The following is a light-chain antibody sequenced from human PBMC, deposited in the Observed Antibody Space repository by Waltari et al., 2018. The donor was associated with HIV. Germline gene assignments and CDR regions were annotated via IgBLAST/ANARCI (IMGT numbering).Light chain of an antibody. CDR2: EVS. V-gene: IGLV2-14*03. Sequence: QSALTQPASVAGSLGQSITISCTGTSSDVGGYNYVSWYQQHQSGKAPRLIIFEVSSRPSGVSKRFSGSKSGVTAFLTISGLQADDEADYYCSSYTSGSTRVFGGGTKLTVL. J-gene: IGLJ3*02. CDR1: SSDVGGYNY. CDR3: SSYTSGSTRV.